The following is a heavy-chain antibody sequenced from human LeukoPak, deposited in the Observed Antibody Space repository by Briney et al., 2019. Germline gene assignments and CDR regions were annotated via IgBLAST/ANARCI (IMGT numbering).Heavy chain of an antibody. J-gene: IGHJ5*02. CDR1: GYTFTSYG. CDR3: ATVVGATHINWFDP. Sequence: ASVKVSCKASGYTFTSYGISWVRQAPGQGLEWMGWISAYNGNTNYAQKLQGRVTMTTDTSTSTAYMELSSLRSEDTAVYYCATVVGATHINWFDPWGQGTLVTVSS. V-gene: IGHV1-18*01. D-gene: IGHD1-26*01. CDR2: ISAYNGNT.